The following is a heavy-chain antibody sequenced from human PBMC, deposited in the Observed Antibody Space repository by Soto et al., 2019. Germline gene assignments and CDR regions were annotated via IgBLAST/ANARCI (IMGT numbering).Heavy chain of an antibody. CDR1: GFTFGDYA. CDR3: ARDSYSPRIAVAAVFDY. D-gene: IGHD6-19*01. CDR2: IRSKAYGGTT. J-gene: IGHJ4*02. Sequence: GGSLRLSCTASGFTFGDYAMSWVRQAPGKGLEWVGFIRSKAYGGTTEYAASVKGRFTISRDDSKSIAYLQMNSLRAEDTAVYYCARDSYSPRIAVAAVFDYWGQGTLVTVSS. V-gene: IGHV3-49*04.